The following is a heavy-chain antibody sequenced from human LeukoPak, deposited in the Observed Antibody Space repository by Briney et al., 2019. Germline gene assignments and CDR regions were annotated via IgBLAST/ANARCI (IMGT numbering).Heavy chain of an antibody. CDR1: GFTFSTHW. J-gene: IGHJ4*02. CDR3: AREGYYGYYFDY. CDR2: IHSDGSST. V-gene: IGHV3-74*01. D-gene: IGHD3-22*01. Sequence: GGSLRLSCAASGFTFSTHWMNWVRQAPGKGLVWVSRIHSDGSSTSYAASVKGRFTISRDNAKNTLYLQMNSLRAEDTAVYYCAREGYYGYYFDYWGQGTLVTVSS.